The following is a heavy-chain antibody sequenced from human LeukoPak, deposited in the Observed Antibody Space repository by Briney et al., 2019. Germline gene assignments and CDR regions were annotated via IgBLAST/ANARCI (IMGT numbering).Heavy chain of an antibody. CDR2: INPSGGST. J-gene: IGHJ3*02. CDR3: ASPGYCSSTSCYGGAFDI. D-gene: IGHD2-2*01. Sequence: ASVKVSCKASGYTFTSYYMHWVRQARGQGLEWMGIINPSGGSTSYAQKFQGRVTMTRDTSTSTVYMELSSLRSEDTAVYYCASPGYCSSTSCYGGAFDIWGQGTMVTVSS. V-gene: IGHV1-46*01. CDR1: GYTFTSYY.